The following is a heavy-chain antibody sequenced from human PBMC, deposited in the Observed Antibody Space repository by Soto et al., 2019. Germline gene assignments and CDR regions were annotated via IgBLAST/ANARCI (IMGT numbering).Heavy chain of an antibody. D-gene: IGHD3-3*01. J-gene: IGHJ4*02. CDR2: IVPMFGTS. CDR1: GGTSTRYA. CDR3: NMGSEYDFWSGYL. V-gene: IGHV1-69*06. Sequence: QERLVQSGAEVRKPGSSVKVSCKVTGGTSTRYAINWVRQAPGQGLERMGGIVPMFGTSKYAQKFQGIVTITGDTSTNIAYMELRRLRSEDTAVYYCNMGSEYDFWSGYLWGQGTLVSFSS.